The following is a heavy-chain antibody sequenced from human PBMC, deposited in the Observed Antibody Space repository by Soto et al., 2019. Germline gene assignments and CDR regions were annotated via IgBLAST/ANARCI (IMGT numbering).Heavy chain of an antibody. J-gene: IGHJ4*02. V-gene: IGHV4-30-4*01. D-gene: IGHD3-3*01. CDR1: GDSIRSGYYY. CDR2: IYYSGST. Sequence: QVPLQESGPGLVTPSQTLSLTCTVSGDSIRSGYYYWSWIRQPPGKGLEWIGYIYYSGSTYYNPSLKSRVIISVDTSKNQFSLSLSSVTAADTAVFYCARGNRPYESFDYWGQGTLVTVSS. CDR3: ARGNRPYESFDY.